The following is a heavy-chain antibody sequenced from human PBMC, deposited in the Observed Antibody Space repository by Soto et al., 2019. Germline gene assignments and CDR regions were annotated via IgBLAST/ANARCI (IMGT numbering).Heavy chain of an antibody. CDR1: GGTFSSYA. V-gene: IGHV1-69*13. CDR2: IIPIFGTA. J-gene: IGHJ5*02. D-gene: IGHD1-1*01. Sequence: SVKVSCKASGGTFSSYAISWVRQAPGQGLEWMGGIIPIFGTANYAQKFQGRVTITADESTSTAYMELSSLRSEDTAVYYCARYNWNGFFWFDPWGQGTLVTVS. CDR3: ARYNWNGFFWFDP.